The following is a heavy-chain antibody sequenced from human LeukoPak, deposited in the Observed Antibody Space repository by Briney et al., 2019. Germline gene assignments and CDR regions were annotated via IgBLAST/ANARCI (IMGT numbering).Heavy chain of an antibody. CDR1: GFTFSSYA. Sequence: GGSLRLSCAASGFTFSSYAVHWVRQAPGKGLEWVAVISYDGSNKYYADSVKGRFTISRDNSKNTLYLQMNSLRAEDTAVYYCASPTDDSSGYEEYFQHWGQGTLVTVSS. J-gene: IGHJ1*01. D-gene: IGHD3-22*01. CDR2: ISYDGSNK. V-gene: IGHV3-30-3*01. CDR3: ASPTDDSSGYEEYFQH.